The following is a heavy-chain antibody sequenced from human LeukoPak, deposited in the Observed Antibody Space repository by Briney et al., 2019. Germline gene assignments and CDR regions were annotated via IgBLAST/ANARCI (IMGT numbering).Heavy chain of an antibody. CDR3: ANDRSYDFWSGSPPDY. D-gene: IGHD3-3*01. Sequence: GGSLRLSCAASGFTFSSYAMSWVRQAPGKGLEWVSAISGSGGSTYYADSVKGRFTISRDNSKNTLYLQMNSLRAEDTAVYYCANDRSYDFWSGSPPDYWGQGTLVTVSP. V-gene: IGHV3-23*01. J-gene: IGHJ4*02. CDR2: ISGSGGST. CDR1: GFTFSSYA.